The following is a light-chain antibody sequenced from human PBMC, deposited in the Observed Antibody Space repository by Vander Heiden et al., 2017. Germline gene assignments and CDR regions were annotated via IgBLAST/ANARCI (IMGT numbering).Light chain of an antibody. CDR1: HSSSSY. Sequence: IQMTQSASSLSASGGDRATISCRRQHSSSSYLNWYQQKPGKAPKLLIYAASSWQSGIPERFSGSGSGTDFTLTISSLQPEDFATYYCQQSDSTPYTFGQGTKLEIK. CDR3: QQSDSTPYT. V-gene: IGKV1-39*01. J-gene: IGKJ2*01. CDR2: AAS.